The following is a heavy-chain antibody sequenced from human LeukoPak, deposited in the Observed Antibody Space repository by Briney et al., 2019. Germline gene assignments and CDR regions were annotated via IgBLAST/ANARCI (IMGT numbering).Heavy chain of an antibody. CDR2: IYYSGST. D-gene: IGHD3-3*01. V-gene: IGHV4-59*12. CDR3: ARGTTIFGVVIISRGPNWFDP. J-gene: IGHJ5*02. Sequence: SETLSLTCTVSGGSISSYYWSWIRQPPGKGLEWIGYIYYSGSTNYNPSLKSRVTISVDTSKNQFSLKLSSVTAADTAVYYCARGTTIFGVVIISRGPNWFDPWGQGTLVTVSS. CDR1: GGSISSYY.